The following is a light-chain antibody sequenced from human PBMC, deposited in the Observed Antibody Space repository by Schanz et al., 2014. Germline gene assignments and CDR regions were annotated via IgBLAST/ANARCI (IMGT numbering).Light chain of an antibody. CDR2: DVN. CDR1: SSDVGRYNY. CDR3: SSYKDSTTWL. J-gene: IGLJ3*02. V-gene: IGLV2-14*01. Sequence: QSALTQPASVSGSPGQSITISCTGTSSDVGRYNYVSWYQQHPGKAPKLMIYDVNHRPSGVSNRFSGSKSGNTAYMTISGLRAEDEADYFCSSYKDSTTWLFGGGTKLPVL.